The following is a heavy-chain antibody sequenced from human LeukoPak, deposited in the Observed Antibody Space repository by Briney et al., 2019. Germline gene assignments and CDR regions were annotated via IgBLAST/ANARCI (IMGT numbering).Heavy chain of an antibody. V-gene: IGHV3-48*01. Sequence: GGSLRLSCAASGFTFNSYSMCWVRQAPGKGLEWLSYITSSSNTIYYTDSVKGRFTISRDNAQNSLYLQMNSLRAEDTAVYYCARAQKYSYDAFDIWGQGTMVTVSS. D-gene: IGHD4-11*01. J-gene: IGHJ3*02. CDR1: GFTFNSYS. CDR3: ARAQKYSYDAFDI. CDR2: ITSSSNTI.